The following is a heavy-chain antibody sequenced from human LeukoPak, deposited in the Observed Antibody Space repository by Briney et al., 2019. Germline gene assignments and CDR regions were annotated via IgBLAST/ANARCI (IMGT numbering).Heavy chain of an antibody. V-gene: IGHV3-30-3*01. CDR1: GFTFSTYA. Sequence: GGSLRLSCAASGFTFSTYAMYWVRQAPGKGLEWGAVISYAGSNKYYADSVKGRFTISRDNSKNSLYLQMNSLRAEDTAVYYCARDATSEHFFDYWGQGTLVTVSS. CDR2: ISYAGSNK. D-gene: IGHD1-26*01. CDR3: ARDATSEHFFDY. J-gene: IGHJ4*02.